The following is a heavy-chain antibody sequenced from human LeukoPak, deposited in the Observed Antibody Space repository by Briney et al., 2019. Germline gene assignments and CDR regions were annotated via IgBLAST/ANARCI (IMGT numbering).Heavy chain of an antibody. Sequence: GGSLRLSCAASGFTFSSYAMHWVRQAPGKGLEWVAVISYDGSNKYYADSVKGRFTTSRDNSKNTLFLQMDSLRAEDTAVYYCTRSSRGYNYGYFDYWGQGTLVTVSS. CDR1: GFTFSSYA. CDR2: ISYDGSNK. CDR3: TRSSRGYNYGYFDY. D-gene: IGHD5-18*01. V-gene: IGHV3-30*14. J-gene: IGHJ4*02.